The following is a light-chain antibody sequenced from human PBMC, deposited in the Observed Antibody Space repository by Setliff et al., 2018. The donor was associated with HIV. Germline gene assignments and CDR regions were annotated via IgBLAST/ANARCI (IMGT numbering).Light chain of an antibody. V-gene: IGLV2-14*01. CDR1: SSDVGGYNY. J-gene: IGLJ1*01. CDR3: SSYTSTPLYV. Sequence: QSVLTQPRSVSGSPGQSVTISCTGTSSDVGGYNYVSWYQQHPGKAPKLMIYDVSNRPSGVSNRFSGSKSGNTASLTISGLQAEDEADYYCSSYTSTPLYVFGTGTKVTVL. CDR2: DVS.